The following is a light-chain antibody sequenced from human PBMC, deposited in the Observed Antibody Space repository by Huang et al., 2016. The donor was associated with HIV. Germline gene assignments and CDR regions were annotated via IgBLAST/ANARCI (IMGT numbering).Light chain of an antibody. J-gene: IGKJ5*01. CDR1: QSLSSY. CDR3: QQSYSTPSIT. V-gene: IGKV1-39*01. CDR2: AAS. Sequence: DIQMTQSPSSLSASVGDRVTITCRASQSLSSYLNWYQQKPGKAPKLLIYAASSLQSGVPSRFSGSGSGTDFTLTISSLQPEDFATYYCQQSYSTPSITFGQGTRLEIK.